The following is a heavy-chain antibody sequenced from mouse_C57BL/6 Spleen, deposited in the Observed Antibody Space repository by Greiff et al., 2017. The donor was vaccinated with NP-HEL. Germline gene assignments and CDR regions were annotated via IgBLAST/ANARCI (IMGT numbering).Heavy chain of an antibody. V-gene: IGHV1-59*01. D-gene: IGHD2-5*01. Sequence: QVQLQQPGAELVRPGTSVKLSCKASGYTFTSYWMHWVKQRPGHGLEWIGVIDPSDSYTNYNQKFKGKATLTVDTSSSTAYMQLSSLTSEDSAVYYCASYSNYVAYWGQGTLVTVSA. CDR2: IDPSDSYT. J-gene: IGHJ3*01. CDR1: GYTFTSYW. CDR3: ASYSNYVAY.